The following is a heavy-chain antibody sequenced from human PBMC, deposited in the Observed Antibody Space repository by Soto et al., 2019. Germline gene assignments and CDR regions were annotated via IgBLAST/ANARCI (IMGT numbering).Heavy chain of an antibody. D-gene: IGHD2-15*01. CDR2: ILSRFFTGSDNT. CDR1: GFAFSDYT. J-gene: IGHJ4*02. Sequence: HPGGSLRLSCSASGFAFSDYTMGWVRLTPGKGLEWVSTILSRFFTGSDNTAYADSVTGRFTISRDNSQNMLFLQMNSLGVEDAAVYYCARDRQPDGIWTFDFWGRGAQVTVSS. V-gene: IGHV3-23*01. CDR3: ARDRQPDGIWTFDF.